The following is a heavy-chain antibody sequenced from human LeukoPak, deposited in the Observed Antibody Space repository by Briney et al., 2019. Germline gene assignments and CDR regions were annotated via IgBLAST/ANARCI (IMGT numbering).Heavy chain of an antibody. J-gene: IGHJ4*02. CDR1: GFTFSKNA. CDR3: AKDVLQWELDY. D-gene: IGHD1-26*01. CDR2: FGGTDGRT. Sequence: GGSLRLSCGASGFTFSKNAMSGVGQAPGKGLEGGSAFGGTDGRTDYADSVKGRFTISRANSKNTLYLQMNSLRADDTAVYYCAKDVLQWELDYWGQGTLVTVSS. V-gene: IGHV3-23*01.